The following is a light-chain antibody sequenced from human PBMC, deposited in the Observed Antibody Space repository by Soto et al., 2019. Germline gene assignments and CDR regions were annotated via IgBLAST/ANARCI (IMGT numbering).Light chain of an antibody. CDR1: QGISNY. CDR3: QKCDDAPRT. CDR2: DAS. J-gene: IGKJ1*01. Sequence: IQMSQSPSSLSAAVGDRVTITCRASQGISNYLAWYQQKPGKVPKLLIYDASTLQSGVPSRFSGSGSGTDFTLTISSLQPEDVATYYCQKCDDAPRTFGQGTKVDIK. V-gene: IGKV1-27*01.